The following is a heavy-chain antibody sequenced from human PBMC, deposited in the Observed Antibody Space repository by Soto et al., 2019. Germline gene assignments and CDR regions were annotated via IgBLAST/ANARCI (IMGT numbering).Heavy chain of an antibody. CDR3: AKASDTTTAWRDY. J-gene: IGHJ4*02. CDR1: GFTFSSYG. Sequence: QVQLVESGGGVVQPGRSLRLSCAASGFTFSSYGMHWVRQAPGKGLEWVAVISYDGSNKYYANSVKGRLTIFRDNSKNTLFLQMDSLTTEDTAVYYWAKASDTTTAWRDYWGQGTLVTVSS. CDR2: ISYDGSNK. V-gene: IGHV3-30*18. D-gene: IGHD5-18*01.